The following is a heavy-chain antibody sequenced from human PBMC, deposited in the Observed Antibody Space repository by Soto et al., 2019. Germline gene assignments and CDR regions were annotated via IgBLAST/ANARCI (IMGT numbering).Heavy chain of an antibody. J-gene: IGHJ5*02. CDR3: ARVKKQLKQNWFDP. CDR2: ISYDGSNK. CDR1: GFTFSSYS. V-gene: IGHV3-30-3*01. Sequence: GGSLRLSCAASGFTFSSYSMHCVRQAPGKGLEWVAVISYDGSNKYYADSVKGRFTISRDNSKNTLYLQMNSPRAEDTVVYYCARVKKQLKQNWFDPWGQGTLVTVSS. D-gene: IGHD6-6*01.